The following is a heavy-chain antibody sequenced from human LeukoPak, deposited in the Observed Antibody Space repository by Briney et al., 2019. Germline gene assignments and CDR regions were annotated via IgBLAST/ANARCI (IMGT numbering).Heavy chain of an antibody. Sequence: GGSLRLSCAASGFTLSTYAMHWVRQAPGKGLEWVASVSSGGSNNYYADSVKGRFTISRDNSKNTLYLQMNSLRAEDTAVYYCARGDYDVLTGCYLWGQGTLVTVSS. J-gene: IGHJ4*02. D-gene: IGHD3-9*01. CDR2: VSSGGSNN. CDR3: ARGDYDVLTGCYL. CDR1: GFTLSTYA. V-gene: IGHV3-30-3*01.